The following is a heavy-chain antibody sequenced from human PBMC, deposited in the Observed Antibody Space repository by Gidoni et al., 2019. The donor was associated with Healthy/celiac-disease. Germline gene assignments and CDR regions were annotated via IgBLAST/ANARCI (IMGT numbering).Heavy chain of an antibody. CDR1: GFTFSSYA. CDR3: AKAGGDYYYYYGMDV. CDR2: SSGSGGST. Sequence: EVQLLESGGGLVQPGGSLRLSCASSGFTFSSYAMSWVRQAPGKGLEWVSASSGSGGSTYYADSVKGRFTISRDNSKNTLYLQMNSLRAEDTAVYYCAKAGGDYYYYYGMDVWGQGTTVTVSS. D-gene: IGHD1-26*01. J-gene: IGHJ6*02. V-gene: IGHV3-23*01.